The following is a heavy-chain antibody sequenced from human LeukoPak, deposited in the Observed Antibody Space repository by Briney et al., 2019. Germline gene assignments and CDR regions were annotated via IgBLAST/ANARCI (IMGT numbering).Heavy chain of an antibody. CDR2: ISAYNGNT. CDR1: GYTFTSYA. CDR3: AREDYYDSSGYSLRVMLY. V-gene: IGHV1-18*01. D-gene: IGHD3-22*01. J-gene: IGHJ4*02. Sequence: GASVKVSCKASGYTFTSYAMNWVRQAPGQGLEWMGWISAYNGNTNYAQKLQGRVTMTTDTSTSTAYMELRSLRSDDTAVYFCAREDYYDSSGYSLRVMLYWGQGTLVTVSS.